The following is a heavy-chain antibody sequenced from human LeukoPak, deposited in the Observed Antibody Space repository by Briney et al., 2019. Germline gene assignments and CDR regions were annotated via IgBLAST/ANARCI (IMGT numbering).Heavy chain of an antibody. V-gene: IGHV3-53*01. Sequence: PGGSLRLSCAASGFTVSSKYMSWVRQAPGKGLEWVSVIYSGGSTYYADSVKGRFTISRDNSKNTLYLQMNSLRAEDTAVYYCAKRFSQGGGLGYFFDNWGQGTLVTVSS. CDR3: AKRFSQGGGLGYFFDN. D-gene: IGHD4-23*01. J-gene: IGHJ4*02. CDR2: IYSGGST. CDR1: GFTVSSKY.